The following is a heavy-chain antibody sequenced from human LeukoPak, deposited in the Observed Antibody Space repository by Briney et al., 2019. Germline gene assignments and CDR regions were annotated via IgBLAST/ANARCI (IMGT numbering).Heavy chain of an antibody. CDR1: GGSMSSYF. CDR3: ARGTTPSDF. D-gene: IGHD1-14*01. J-gene: IGHJ4*02. Sequence: SETLSLTCTVSGGSMSSYFWSWIRQPPGRGLEWIGYIYASGSTNYNPSLKSRVSMSVDTSKNQFSLKLTSVTAADTAVYYCARGTTPSDFWGQGTLVTVSS. CDR2: IYASGST. V-gene: IGHV4-4*09.